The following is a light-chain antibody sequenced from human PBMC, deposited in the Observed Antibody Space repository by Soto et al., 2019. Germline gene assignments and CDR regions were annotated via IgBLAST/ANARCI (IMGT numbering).Light chain of an antibody. V-gene: IGLV2-14*01. CDR1: SSDVGAYNL. CDR3: ASLITTNFV. CDR2: EVT. J-gene: IGLJ1*01. Sequence: QSVLTQPASVSGSPGQSITISCTGTSSDVGAYNLVSWYQHLPDKAPKLIISEVTNRPSGVSDRFSGSKSGNTASLTISGLQAEDEADYYCASLITTNFVFGSGTKLTVL.